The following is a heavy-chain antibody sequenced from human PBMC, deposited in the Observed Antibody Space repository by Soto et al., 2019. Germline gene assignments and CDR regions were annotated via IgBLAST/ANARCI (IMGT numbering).Heavy chain of an antibody. CDR3: ARDWNSGYDFDF. J-gene: IGHJ4*02. CDR1: GFTFRSYG. V-gene: IGHV3-33*01. D-gene: IGHD5-12*01. Sequence: QVQLVESGGGVVQPGRSLRLSCVASGFTFRSYGMHWVRQAPGKGLEWVAVIWNDGSNKFYAESVKGRFTVSRDDSMNTVYLQMDSLRVEDTAVYYCARDWNSGYDFDFRGQETVVTVSS. CDR2: IWNDGSNK.